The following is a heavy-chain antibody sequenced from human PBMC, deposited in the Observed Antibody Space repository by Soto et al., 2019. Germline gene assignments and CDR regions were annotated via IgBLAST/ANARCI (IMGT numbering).Heavy chain of an antibody. Sequence: GGSLRLSCAASGFTFSSYALNWVRQSPGKGLEWVSTISSSGDSTHYADSVKGRFTIPRDNSKNTLSLQMNSLRAEDTAIYYCARDPSTGSADYWGHGTLVTVS. J-gene: IGHJ4*01. CDR3: ARDPSTGSADY. V-gene: IGHV3-23*01. CDR1: GFTFSSYA. CDR2: ISSSGDST. D-gene: IGHD3-9*01.